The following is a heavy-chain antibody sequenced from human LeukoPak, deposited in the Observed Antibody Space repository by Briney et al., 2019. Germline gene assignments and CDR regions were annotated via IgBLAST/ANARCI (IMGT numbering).Heavy chain of an antibody. D-gene: IGHD6-6*01. Sequence: PGGSLRLSCAGSGLPFSKAWMSWVRQAPGEGLEWLGRFKSKTDGGATAYAAPVQGRFSLSRDASKNTLYLQMNSLKMEDTAVYYCTSDRGIAARPLFDLWGQGSLVTVSS. V-gene: IGHV3-15*01. CDR3: TSDRGIAARPLFDL. CDR2: FKSKTDGGAT. CDR1: GLPFSKAW. J-gene: IGHJ4*02.